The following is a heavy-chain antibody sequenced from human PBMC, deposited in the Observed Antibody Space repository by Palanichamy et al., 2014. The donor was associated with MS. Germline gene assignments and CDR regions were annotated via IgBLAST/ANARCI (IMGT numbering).Heavy chain of an antibody. D-gene: IGHD5-12*01. CDR1: GFTFSTYS. CDR3: ARTRRTTSGYDDFDY. CDR2: ISSSGRYI. V-gene: IGHV3-21*01. Sequence: EVQLVESGGGLVKPGGSLRLSCAASGFTFSTYSMDWARQAPGKGLEWVSSISSSGRYIYYADPVKGRFTVSRDNAKNSLYLQMNSLRAEDTAVYYCARTRRTTSGYDDFDYWGQGTLVTVSS. J-gene: IGHJ4*02.